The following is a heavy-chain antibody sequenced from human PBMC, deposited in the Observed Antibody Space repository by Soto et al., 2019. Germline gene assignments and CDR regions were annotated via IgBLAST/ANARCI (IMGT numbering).Heavy chain of an antibody. CDR2: IIPIFGTA. Sequence: SVKVSCKASGGTFSSYAISWVRQAPGQGLEWMGGIIPIFGTANYAQKFQGRVTITADESTSTAYMELSSLRSEDTAVYYCLIKLGSPTYYFAYWGQGTLVPVSS. CDR3: LIKLGSPTYYFAY. CDR1: GGTFSSYA. V-gene: IGHV1-69*13. D-gene: IGHD7-27*01. J-gene: IGHJ4*02.